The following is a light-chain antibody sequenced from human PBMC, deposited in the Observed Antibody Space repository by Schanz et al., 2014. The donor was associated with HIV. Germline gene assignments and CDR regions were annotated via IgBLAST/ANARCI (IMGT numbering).Light chain of an antibody. CDR2: GAS. Sequence: EIVMTQSPATLSLSPGERATLSCRTSQSVSSYLAWYQQKPGQAPKLLIYGASSRATGIPARFSGGGSGTEFTLTISSLQSEDFAIYYCQQFNNWPPEGTFGQGTKVELK. CDR3: QQFNNWPPEGT. V-gene: IGKV3-15*01. J-gene: IGKJ1*01. CDR1: QSVSSY.